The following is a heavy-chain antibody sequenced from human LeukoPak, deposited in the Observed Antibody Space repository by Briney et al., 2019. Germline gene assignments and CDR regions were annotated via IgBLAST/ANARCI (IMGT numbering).Heavy chain of an antibody. Sequence: ASVRVSCKASGGTFSSYAISWVRQAPGQGLEWMGGIIPIFGTANYAQKFQGRVTITADEFTNTAYMELSSLRSEDTAVYYCARENVVVPAASGFYYYYYGLDVWGQGTTVTVSS. D-gene: IGHD2-2*01. J-gene: IGHJ6*02. CDR1: GGTFSSYA. V-gene: IGHV1-69*01. CDR2: IIPIFGTA. CDR3: ARENVVVPAASGFYYYYYGLDV.